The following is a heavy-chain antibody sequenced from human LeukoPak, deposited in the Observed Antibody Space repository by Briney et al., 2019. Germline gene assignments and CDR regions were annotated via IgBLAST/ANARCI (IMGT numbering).Heavy chain of an antibody. D-gene: IGHD3-22*01. Sequence: ASVKVSCKASGCTFTSYDINWVRQATGQGLEWMGWMNPNSGNTGYAQKFQGRVTMTRNTSISTAYMELSRLRSDDTAVYYCARETYYYDSSGYNSAKIFDYWGQGTLVTVSS. V-gene: IGHV1-8*01. CDR3: ARETYYYDSSGYNSAKIFDY. CDR2: MNPNSGNT. J-gene: IGHJ4*02. CDR1: GCTFTSYD.